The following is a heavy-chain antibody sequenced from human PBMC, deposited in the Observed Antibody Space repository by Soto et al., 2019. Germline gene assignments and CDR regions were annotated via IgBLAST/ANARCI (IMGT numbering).Heavy chain of an antibody. CDR2: MSNDGSNK. J-gene: IGHJ4*02. V-gene: IGHV3-33*05. Sequence: GGSLRLSCAASGFTFSSYGMHWVRQAPGKGLEWVAVMSNDGSNKYYADSVKGRFTISRDNSKNSLYLQMNSLRAGDTAVYYCARGGYSSGWYGGYFDYWGQGTLVTVSS. CDR3: ARGGYSSGWYGGYFDY. CDR1: GFTFSSYG. D-gene: IGHD6-19*01.